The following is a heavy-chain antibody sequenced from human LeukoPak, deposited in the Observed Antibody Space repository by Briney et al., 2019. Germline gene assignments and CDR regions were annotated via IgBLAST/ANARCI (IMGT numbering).Heavy chain of an antibody. V-gene: IGHV4-39*01. J-gene: IGHJ3*02. CDR3: ARLGVRTAAFDI. Sequence: SETLSLTCTVSGGSISSSSYYWGWIRQPPGKGLEWIGSIYYSGSTYYNPSLKSRVTISVDTSKNQFSLKLSSVTAADTAVYYCARLGVRTAAFDIWGQGTMVTVSS. CDR2: IYYSGST. CDR1: GGSISSSSYY. D-gene: IGHD3-10*01.